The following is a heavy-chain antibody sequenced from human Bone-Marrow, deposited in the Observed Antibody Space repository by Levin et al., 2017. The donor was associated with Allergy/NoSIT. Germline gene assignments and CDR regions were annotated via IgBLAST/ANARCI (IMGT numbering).Heavy chain of an antibody. V-gene: IGHV3-53*01. Sequence: LSLTCAAYEFAVSTSYMSWVRQAPGKGLEWVSLIETGGSTYHADSVKGRFTISRDNSENTLDLQMNNLRVEDAAVYYCTKDLDYHDAFDIWGQGTMVTVSS. CDR1: EFAVSTSY. CDR3: TKDLDYHDAFDI. D-gene: IGHD3-3*01. CDR2: IETGGST. J-gene: IGHJ3*02.